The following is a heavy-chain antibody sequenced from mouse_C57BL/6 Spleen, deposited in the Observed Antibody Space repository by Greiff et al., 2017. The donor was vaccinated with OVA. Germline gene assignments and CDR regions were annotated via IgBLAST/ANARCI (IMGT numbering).Heavy chain of an antibody. Sequence: QVQLQQPGAELVKPGASVKLSCKASGYTFTSYWMQWVKQRPGQGLEWIGEIDPSDSYTNYNQKFKGKATLTVDTSSSTAYMQLSSLTSEDSAVYYCARHGAMCYWGQGTSVTVSS. CDR2: IDPSDSYT. CDR3: ARHGAMCY. V-gene: IGHV1-50*01. CDR1: GYTFTSYW. J-gene: IGHJ4*01.